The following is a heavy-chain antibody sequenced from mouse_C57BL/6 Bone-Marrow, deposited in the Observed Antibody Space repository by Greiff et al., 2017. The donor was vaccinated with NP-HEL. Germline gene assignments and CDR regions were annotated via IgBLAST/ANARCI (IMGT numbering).Heavy chain of an antibody. J-gene: IGHJ1*03. V-gene: IGHV7-1*01. CDR2: SRNKANDYTT. Sequence: EVKLVESGGGLVQSGRSLRLSCATSGFTFSDFYMEWVRQAPGKGLEWIAASRNKANDYTTEYSASVKGRFIVSRDTSQSILYLQMNALRAADTAIYDCARGPSYWYFDVWGTGTTVTVSS. CDR3: ARGPSYWYFDV. CDR1: GFTFSDFY.